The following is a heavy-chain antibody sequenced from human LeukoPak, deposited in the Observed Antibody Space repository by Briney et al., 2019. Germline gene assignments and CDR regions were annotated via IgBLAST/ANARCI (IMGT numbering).Heavy chain of an antibody. J-gene: IGHJ4*02. Sequence: GGSLRLSCAVSGFTVSSQFMNWVRQAPGKGLEWVAVIFNGGTTNYADSVKGRFTISRDNSKNTLYLQMNSLGAEDTAVYYCAKSFWWFGEFSPFDYWGQRTLLTVSS. CDR3: AKSFWWFGEFSPFDY. CDR2: IFNGGTT. D-gene: IGHD3-10*01. CDR1: GFTVSSQF. V-gene: IGHV3-53*01.